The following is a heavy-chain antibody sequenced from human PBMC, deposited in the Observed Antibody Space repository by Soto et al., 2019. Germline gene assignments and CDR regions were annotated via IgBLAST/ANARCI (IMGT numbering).Heavy chain of an antibody. V-gene: IGHV4-34*01. Sequence: SETLSLTCAVYGGSFSGYYWSWIRQPPGKGLEWIGEINHSGSTNYNPSLKSRVTISVDTSKNQFSLKLSSVTAADTAVYYCARGRSSSSMLYNWFDPWGQGTLVTVSS. D-gene: IGHD6-6*01. CDR3: ARGRSSSSMLYNWFDP. J-gene: IGHJ5*02. CDR2: INHSGST. CDR1: GGSFSGYY.